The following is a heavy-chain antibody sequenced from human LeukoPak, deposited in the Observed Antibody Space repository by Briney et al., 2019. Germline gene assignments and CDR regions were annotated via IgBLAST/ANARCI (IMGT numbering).Heavy chain of an antibody. V-gene: IGHV5-10-1*01. Sequence: GESLKISCKGSGYSFTSYWISWVRQMPGEGLEWMGRIDPSDSYTNYSPSLQGHVTISADKSISTAYLQWSSLKASDTAMYYCARHQYDILTGYYLWWFDPWGQGTLVTVSS. CDR1: GYSFTSYW. CDR3: ARHQYDILTGYYLWWFDP. CDR2: IDPSDSYT. D-gene: IGHD3-9*01. J-gene: IGHJ5*02.